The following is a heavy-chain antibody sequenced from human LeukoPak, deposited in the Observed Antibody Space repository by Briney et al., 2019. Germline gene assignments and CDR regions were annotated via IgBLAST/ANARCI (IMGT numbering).Heavy chain of an antibody. V-gene: IGHV1-18*04. Sequence: ASVKVSCKASGYTFTGYYMHWVRQAPGQGLEWMGWINPNNGNTNYAQKLQGRVTMTTDTSTSIAYMELRSLRSDDTAVYYCARDQEPVAGNYGMDVWGQGTTVTVSS. CDR3: ARDQEPVAGNYGMDV. CDR1: GYTFTGYY. J-gene: IGHJ6*02. D-gene: IGHD6-19*01. CDR2: INPNNGNT.